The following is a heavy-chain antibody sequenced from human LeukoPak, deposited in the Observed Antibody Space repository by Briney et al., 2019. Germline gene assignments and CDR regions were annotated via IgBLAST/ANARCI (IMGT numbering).Heavy chain of an antibody. D-gene: IGHD4-23*01. CDR1: GGAISSGDYY. CDR3: AKHGGRYFDS. V-gene: IGHV4-30-4*03. CDR2: SYYSGNT. Sequence: SETLSLTCTVSGGAISSGDYYWSWIRQPPGKGLEWIGYSYYSGNTYYNPSLKSRVTISVDKSKNQLSLKLNSVTAADSAVYYCAKHGGRYFDSWGQGTLVTVSS. J-gene: IGHJ4*02.